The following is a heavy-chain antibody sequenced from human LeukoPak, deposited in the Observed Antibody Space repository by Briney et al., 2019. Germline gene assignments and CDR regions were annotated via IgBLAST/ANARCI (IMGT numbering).Heavy chain of an antibody. J-gene: IGHJ5*01. Sequence: PGGSLTPSCAASGFTFSSYWMHWVRQSPEKGLMWVSRINSDGSNIAYADSVKGRFTISRDNAKNTLYLQMNSLRAEDTAVYYCARDLELVYYNSTAFDYWGHRNPVTVSS. V-gene: IGHV3-74*01. CDR2: INSDGSNI. D-gene: IGHD3-22*01. CDR3: ARDLELVYYNSTAFDY. CDR1: GFTFSSYW.